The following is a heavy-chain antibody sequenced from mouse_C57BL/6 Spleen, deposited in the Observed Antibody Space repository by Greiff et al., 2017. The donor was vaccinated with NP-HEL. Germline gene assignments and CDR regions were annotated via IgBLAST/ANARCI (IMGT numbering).Heavy chain of an antibody. Sequence: VKLMESGAELAKPGASVKLSCKASGYTFTSYWMHWVKQRPGQGLEWIGYINPSSGYTKYNQKFKGKATLTADKSSSTAYMQLSSLTYEDSAVYYCARYRGNYFYAMDYWGQGTSVTVSS. J-gene: IGHJ4*01. V-gene: IGHV1-7*01. CDR2: INPSSGYT. CDR1: GYTFTSYW. CDR3: ARYRGNYFYAMDY. D-gene: IGHD2-1*01.